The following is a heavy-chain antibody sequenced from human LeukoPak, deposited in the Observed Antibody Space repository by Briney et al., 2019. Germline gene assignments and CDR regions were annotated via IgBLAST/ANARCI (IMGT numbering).Heavy chain of an antibody. D-gene: IGHD3-22*01. V-gene: IGHV4-34*01. Sequence: SETLSLTCAVYGGSSSGYYWSWIRQPPGKGLEWIGSIYYSGSTYYNPPLENRVTISVDTSKNQFSLKLSSVSAADTAVYYCVRGYYEITGYWYFDYWGQGTLVTVSS. J-gene: IGHJ4*02. CDR3: VRGYYEITGYWYFDY. CDR2: IYYSGST. CDR1: GGSSSGYY.